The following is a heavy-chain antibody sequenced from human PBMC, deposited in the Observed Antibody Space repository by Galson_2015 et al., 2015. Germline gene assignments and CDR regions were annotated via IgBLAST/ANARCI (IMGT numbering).Heavy chain of an antibody. Sequence: SLRLSCAASGFDLSDYYLSWIRQAPGKGLEWVSYISSSGSNKYYTDSVKGRFTISRDNAKNSLYLQMNSLRAEDSAPYYCARGFELARYFDLWGRGTLVTVSS. V-gene: IGHV3-11*01. CDR2: ISSSGSNK. D-gene: IGHD1-26*01. CDR1: GFDLSDYY. J-gene: IGHJ2*01. CDR3: ARGFELARYFDL.